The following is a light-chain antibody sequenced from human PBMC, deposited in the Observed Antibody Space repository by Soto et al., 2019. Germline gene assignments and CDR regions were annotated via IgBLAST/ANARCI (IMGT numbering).Light chain of an antibody. CDR2: EVS. J-gene: IGLJ1*01. V-gene: IGLV2-14*01. CDR3: SSNTRSTLYV. Sequence: QSALTQPASVSGSPGQSSTISCTGTSSDVGGYTYVSWHQQHPGKAPKLMIFEVSYRPSGVSDRFSGSKSGNTASLTISGLQADDEADYYCSSNTRSTLYVFGTGTKVTVL. CDR1: SSDVGGYTY.